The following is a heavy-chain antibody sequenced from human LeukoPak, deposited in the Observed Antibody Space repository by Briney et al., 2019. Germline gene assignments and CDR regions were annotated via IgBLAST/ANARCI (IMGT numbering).Heavy chain of an antibody. J-gene: IGHJ4*02. V-gene: IGHV3-74*01. CDR1: GFTFSKYW. D-gene: IGHD6-19*01. Sequence: GGSLRLSCAPSGFTFSKYWMLWVRQAPRKGLESVSRINTDGTVTTYADSVKGRFTASRDNADNTMFLQMNSVRDEDTAVYYCATKQWLAPPPDSWGQGTPVTVSS. CDR2: INTDGTVT. CDR3: ATKQWLAPPPDS.